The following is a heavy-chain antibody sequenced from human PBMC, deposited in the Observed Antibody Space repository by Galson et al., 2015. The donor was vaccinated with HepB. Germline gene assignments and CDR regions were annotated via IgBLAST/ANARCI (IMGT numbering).Heavy chain of an antibody. D-gene: IGHD2-2*01. CDR1: GFTFSSYG. CDR3: AKEGAALGYCSSTSCYDYGMDV. V-gene: IGHV3-30*18. Sequence: SLRLSCAASGFTFSSYGMHWARQAPGKGLEWVAVISYDGSNKYYADSVKGRFTISRDNSKNKLYLQMNSLRAEDTAVYYCAKEGAALGYCSSTSCYDYGMDVWGQGTTVTVSS. J-gene: IGHJ6*02. CDR2: ISYDGSNK.